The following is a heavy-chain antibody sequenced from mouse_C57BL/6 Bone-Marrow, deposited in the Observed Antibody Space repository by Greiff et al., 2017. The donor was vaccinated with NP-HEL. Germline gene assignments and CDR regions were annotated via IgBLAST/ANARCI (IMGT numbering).Heavy chain of an antibody. J-gene: IGHJ3*01. Sequence: VQLQQSGPELVKPGASVKISCKASGYTFTDYYMNWVKQSHGKSLEWIGDINPNNGGTSYNQKFKGKATLTVDKYSSTAYMELRSLTSEDSAVYYCAREGTTVVARDWFAYWGQGTLVTVSA. CDR3: AREGTTVVARDWFAY. D-gene: IGHD1-1*01. V-gene: IGHV1-26*01. CDR2: INPNNGGT. CDR1: GYTFTDYY.